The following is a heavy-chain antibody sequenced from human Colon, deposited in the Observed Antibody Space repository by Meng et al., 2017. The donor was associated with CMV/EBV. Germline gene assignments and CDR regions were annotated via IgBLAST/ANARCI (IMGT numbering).Heavy chain of an antibody. V-gene: IGHV3-21*01. Sequence: GGSLRLSCAASGFTFKNYEMNWIRQAPGTGLEWVASISSSSSYIYYADSVKGRFTISRDNAKNSLYLQMNNLRAEDTAVYYCARGHDFDYWGQGTLVTVSS. CDR2: ISSSSSYI. J-gene: IGHJ4*02. CDR3: ARGHDFDY. CDR1: GFTFKNYE.